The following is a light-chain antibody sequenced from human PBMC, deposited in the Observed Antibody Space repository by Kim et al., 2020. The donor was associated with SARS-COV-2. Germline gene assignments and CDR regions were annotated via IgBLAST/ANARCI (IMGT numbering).Light chain of an antibody. CDR1: QSISSW. CDR2: KAS. J-gene: IGKJ1*01. Sequence: ASVGDRVTITCRASQSISSWLAWYQQKPGKAPKLLIYKASSLQTGVPSRFSGSGSGTEFTLTISSLQPDDFATYYCQQYNSYWWTFGQGTKVDIK. CDR3: QQYNSYWWT. V-gene: IGKV1-5*03.